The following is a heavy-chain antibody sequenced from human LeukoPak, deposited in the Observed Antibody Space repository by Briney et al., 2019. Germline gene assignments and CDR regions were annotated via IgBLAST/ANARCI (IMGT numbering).Heavy chain of an antibody. Sequence: ASVKVSCKTSGYSFTSYYIHWVRQAPGQGLEWMGIINPSGGSTTYAQKFQGRLTMASDTSTSTVYMELSILTFEDTAMYYCARSSAYYNEADIWGQGTMVTVSS. V-gene: IGHV1-46*01. CDR3: ARSSAYYNEADI. CDR1: GYSFTSYY. J-gene: IGHJ3*02. D-gene: IGHD1-26*01. CDR2: INPSGGST.